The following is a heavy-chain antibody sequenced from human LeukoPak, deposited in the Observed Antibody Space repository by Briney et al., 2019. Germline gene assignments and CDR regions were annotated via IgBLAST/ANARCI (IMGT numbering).Heavy chain of an antibody. D-gene: IGHD3-9*01. CDR1: GYTFTSYY. J-gene: IGHJ4*02. CDR2: INPSGGST. V-gene: IGHV1-46*01. Sequence: ASVKVSCKASGYTFTSYYMHWVRQAPGQGLEWMGIINPSGGSTSYAQKFQGRVTMTRDMSTSTVYMELSSLRSEDTAVYYCAKDATASPYFHWFDNWGQGTQVSVSS. CDR3: AKDATASPYFHWFDN.